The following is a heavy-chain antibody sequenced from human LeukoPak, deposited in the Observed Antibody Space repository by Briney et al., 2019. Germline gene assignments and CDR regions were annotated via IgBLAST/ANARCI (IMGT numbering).Heavy chain of an antibody. V-gene: IGHV3-23*01. CDR2: ISASGGST. D-gene: IGHD3-3*01. Sequence: GGSLRLSCAASGFTFSSYAMSWVRQAPGKGLEWVSAISASGGSTYYADSVKGRFTISRDNSKNTLYLQMNSLRAEDTAVYYCAKGKRITIFGVLRGGSDWFDPWGQGTLVTVSS. CDR1: GFTFSSYA. CDR3: AKGKRITIFGVLRGGSDWFDP. J-gene: IGHJ5*02.